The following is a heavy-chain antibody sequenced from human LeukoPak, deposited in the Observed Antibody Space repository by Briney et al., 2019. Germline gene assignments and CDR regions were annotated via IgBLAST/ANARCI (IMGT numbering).Heavy chain of an antibody. CDR2: ISGSGGST. D-gene: IGHD5-18*01. V-gene: IGHV3-23*01. CDR1: GFTFSSYD. Sequence: GGSLRLSCAAPGFTFSSYDMRWVRQAPGKGLEWVSAISGSGGSTYYADSVKGRFTISRDNSKNTLYLQMNSLRAEDTAVYYCAKDLESGYSYGYRFDYWGQGTLVTVFS. CDR3: AKDLESGYSYGYRFDY. J-gene: IGHJ4*02.